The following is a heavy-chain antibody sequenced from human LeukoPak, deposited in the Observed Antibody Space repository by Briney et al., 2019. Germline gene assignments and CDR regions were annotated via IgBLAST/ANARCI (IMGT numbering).Heavy chain of an antibody. D-gene: IGHD2-8*01. CDR3: ARLNVYYFDY. V-gene: IGHV4-34*01. J-gene: IGHJ4*02. CDR2: INHSGST. Sequence: SETLSLTCAVYGGSFSGYYWSWIRQPPGKGLEWIGEINHSGSTNYNPSLKSRVTISVDTSKNQFSLKLSSVTAADTAVYYCARLNVYYFDYWGQGTLVTVSS. CDR1: GGSFSGYY.